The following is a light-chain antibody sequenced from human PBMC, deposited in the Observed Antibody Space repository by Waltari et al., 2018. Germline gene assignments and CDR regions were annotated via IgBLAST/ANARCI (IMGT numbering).Light chain of an antibody. J-gene: IGKJ3*01. CDR3: QQSSSTPFT. V-gene: IGKV1-39*01. CDR1: QSISSS. Sequence: RVTITCLESQSISSSLNWYQQKPGKAPKRLIDEASSLQSGVPSRFSGSGSGTDFTLTISSLQPEDFATYYCQQSSSTPFTFGTGTKVDIK. CDR2: EAS.